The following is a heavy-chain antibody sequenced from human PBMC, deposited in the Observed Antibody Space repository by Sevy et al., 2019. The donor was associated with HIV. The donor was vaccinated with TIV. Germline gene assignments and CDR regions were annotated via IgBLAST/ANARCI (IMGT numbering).Heavy chain of an antibody. CDR3: AIDPPHGGDD. CDR1: GFIFSSYS. Sequence: GGSLRLSCAASGFIFSSYSMNWVRQAPGKGLEWISYISTASTTIYYADSVKGRFTVSRDNARSSLFLQMNSLRDEDTAVYYCAIDPPHGGDDWGQGTLVTVSS. CDR2: ISTASTTI. D-gene: IGHD3-16*01. J-gene: IGHJ4*02. V-gene: IGHV3-48*02.